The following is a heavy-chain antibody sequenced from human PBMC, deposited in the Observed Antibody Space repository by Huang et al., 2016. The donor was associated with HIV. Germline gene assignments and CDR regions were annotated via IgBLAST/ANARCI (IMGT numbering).Heavy chain of an antibody. Sequence: QVHLVQSGAEVKKPGASVKVSCKASGYTFNNYDINWVRQAPGRGLEWMGGKNRNNGNTGFAQSFQGRVTRTRKTSITTAYMELTSLTSEDTAVYYCARSAYGDLDYWGLGTLVIVSS. V-gene: IGHV1-8*02. CDR2: KNRNNGNT. D-gene: IGHD4-17*01. J-gene: IGHJ4*02. CDR1: GYTFNNYD. CDR3: ARSAYGDLDY.